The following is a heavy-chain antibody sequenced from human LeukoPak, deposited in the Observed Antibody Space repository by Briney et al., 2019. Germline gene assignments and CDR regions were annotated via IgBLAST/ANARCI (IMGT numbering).Heavy chain of an antibody. CDR1: GFIFSSHA. Sequence: GGSLRLSCSASGFIFSSHAMHWVRQAPGKGLEYVSAVTSNGGSTYHADSVEGRFTISRDNSKNTLYLQMSSLRTEDTAVYYCVKGMVVVPTAPLDYWGQGTLVTVSS. D-gene: IGHD2-2*01. V-gene: IGHV3-64D*09. CDR3: VKGMVVVPTAPLDY. J-gene: IGHJ4*02. CDR2: VTSNGGST.